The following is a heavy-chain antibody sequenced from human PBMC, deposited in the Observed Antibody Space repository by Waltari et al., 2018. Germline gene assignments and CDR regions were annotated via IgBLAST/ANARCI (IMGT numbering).Heavy chain of an antibody. Sequence: EVQLVESGGGLVQPGGSLRLSCAASGFTFSSYEMNWVRQAHGKGLEWVSYISSSGSTIYYADSVKGRFTISRDNAKNSLYLQMNSLRAEDTAVYYCARDYSIVVVPAAKTYYYYGMDVWGQGTTVTVSS. D-gene: IGHD2-2*01. J-gene: IGHJ6*02. CDR3: ARDYSIVVVPAAKTYYYYGMDV. CDR2: ISSSGSTI. V-gene: IGHV3-48*03. CDR1: GFTFSSYE.